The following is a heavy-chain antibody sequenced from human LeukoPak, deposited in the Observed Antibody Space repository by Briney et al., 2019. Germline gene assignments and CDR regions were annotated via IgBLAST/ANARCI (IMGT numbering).Heavy chain of an antibody. Sequence: SETLSHTCTVSGGSISSYYWSWIRQPPGKGLEWIGYIYYSGSTNYNPSLKSRVTISVDTSKNQFSLKLSPVTAADTAVYYCGRDSPYYYGSGSATYYMDVWGKGTTVTISS. CDR3: GRDSPYYYGSGSATYYMDV. J-gene: IGHJ6*03. D-gene: IGHD3-10*01. CDR1: GGSISSYY. V-gene: IGHV4-59*01. CDR2: IYYSGST.